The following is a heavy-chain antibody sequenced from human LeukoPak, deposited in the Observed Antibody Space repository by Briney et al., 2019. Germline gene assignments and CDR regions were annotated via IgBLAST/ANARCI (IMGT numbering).Heavy chain of an antibody. CDR1: GGSISSGSYY. V-gene: IGHV4-61*02. Sequence: SETLSLTCTVSGGSISSGSYYWSWIRQPAGKGLEWIGRIYTSGSTNYNPSLKSRVTISVDTSKNQFSLKLSSVTAADTAVYYCARDPGSGWRQAAAFDIWGQGTMVTVSS. D-gene: IGHD6-19*01. J-gene: IGHJ3*02. CDR2: IYTSGST. CDR3: ARDPGSGWRQAAAFDI.